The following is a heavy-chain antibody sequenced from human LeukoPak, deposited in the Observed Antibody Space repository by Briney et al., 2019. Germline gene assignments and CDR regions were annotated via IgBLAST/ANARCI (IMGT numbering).Heavy chain of an antibody. CDR3: ARSSYSSSSSV. V-gene: IGHV3-48*04. D-gene: IGHD6-6*01. J-gene: IGHJ3*01. Sequence: GGSLRLSCAASGFTFSSHSMNWVRQAPGKGLEWVSYISSSSSTIYYADSVKGRFTISRDNAKNSLYLQINSLRAEDTAVYYCARSSYSSSSSVWGQGTMVTVSS. CDR1: GFTFSSHS. CDR2: ISSSSSTI.